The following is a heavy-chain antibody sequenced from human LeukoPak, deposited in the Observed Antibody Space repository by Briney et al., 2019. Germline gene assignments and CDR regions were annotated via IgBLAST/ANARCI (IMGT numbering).Heavy chain of an antibody. CDR1: GFTFSSYG. J-gene: IGHJ4*02. CDR2: ISYDGSNK. V-gene: IGHV3-30*19. CDR3: ARASSSWSDFDY. D-gene: IGHD6-13*01. Sequence: PGGSLRLSCAASGFTFSSYGMHWVRQAPGKGLEWVAVISYDGSNKYYADSVKGRFTISRDNSKNTLYLQMNSLRAEDTAVYYCARASSSWSDFDYWGQGTLVTVSS.